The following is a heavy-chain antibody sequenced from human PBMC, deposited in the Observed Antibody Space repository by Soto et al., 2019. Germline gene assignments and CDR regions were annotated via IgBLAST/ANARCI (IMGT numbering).Heavy chain of an antibody. CDR1: GGFISSYY. J-gene: IGHJ6*02. V-gene: IGHV4-59*08. CDR3: ARQGFGPLHGLVDV. Sequence: QVQLQESGPGLVKPSETLSLSCTVSGGFISSYYWSWFRQSPGKRMEWIGYVHHSWGSSYNPSLQSRVTIALDTSKSQFSLKVTSVTATDTAVYYCARQGFGPLHGLVDVWGQGTTVTVS. CDR2: VHHSWGS. D-gene: IGHD3-10*01.